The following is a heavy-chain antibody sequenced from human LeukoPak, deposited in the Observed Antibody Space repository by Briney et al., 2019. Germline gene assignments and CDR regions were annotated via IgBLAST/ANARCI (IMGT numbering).Heavy chain of an antibody. CDR2: IYYSGST. J-gene: IGHJ4*02. Sequence: SEALSLTCTVSGGSVSSGSYYWNWIRQPPGKGLEWIGYIYYSGSTNYNPSLKSRVTISVDTSKNQFSLKLSSVTAADTAVYYCARRELLLASDYWGQGTLVTVSS. D-gene: IGHD1-26*01. CDR1: GGSVSSGSYY. CDR3: ARRELLLASDY. V-gene: IGHV4-61*01.